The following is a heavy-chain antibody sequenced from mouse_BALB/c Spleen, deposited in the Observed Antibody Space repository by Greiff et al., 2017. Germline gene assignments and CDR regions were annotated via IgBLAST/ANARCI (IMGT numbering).Heavy chain of an antibody. V-gene: IGHV14-3*02. J-gene: IGHJ4*01. D-gene: IGHD1-1*01. CDR3: ARSYYGSSYEGYYYAMDY. CDR1: GFNIKDTY. Sequence: EVMLVESGAELVKPGASVKLSCTASGFNIKDTYMHWVKQRPEQGLEWIGRIDPANGNTKYDPKFQGKATITADTSSNTAYLQLSSLTSEDTAVYYCARSYYGSSYEGYYYAMDYWGQGTSVTVSS. CDR2: IDPANGNT.